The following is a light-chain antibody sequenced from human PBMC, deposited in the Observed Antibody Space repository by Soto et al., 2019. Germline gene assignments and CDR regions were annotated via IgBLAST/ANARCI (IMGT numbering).Light chain of an antibody. Sequence: SFLTPPPPASGTPGQRVTIPCSGSSSNIGIKTVTWSRRVPGTAPNPPIYTDNQRPSGVPDRFPGSKSGTSAPRAISGPQSGDEADYYCAEWDKSLNALYVFGTGTKATVL. J-gene: IGLJ1*01. CDR3: AEWDKSLNALYV. CDR1: SSNIGIKT. CDR2: TDN. V-gene: IGLV1-44*01.